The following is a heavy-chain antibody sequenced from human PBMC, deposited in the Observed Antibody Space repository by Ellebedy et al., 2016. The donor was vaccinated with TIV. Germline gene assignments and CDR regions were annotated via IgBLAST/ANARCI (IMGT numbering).Heavy chain of an antibody. CDR1: GYTFSSYY. Sequence: AASVKVSCKASGYTFSSYYMHWVRQAPGQGLEWLGIINPSGGSTSYAQKLHGSVTMTRDTSTSTVYMELSSLRSEDTAVYYWARGGTMVRGVITFYYYYGMDVWGQGTTVTVSS. CDR3: ARGGTMVRGVITFYYYYGMDV. J-gene: IGHJ6*02. V-gene: IGHV1-46*04. CDR2: INPSGGST. D-gene: IGHD3-10*01.